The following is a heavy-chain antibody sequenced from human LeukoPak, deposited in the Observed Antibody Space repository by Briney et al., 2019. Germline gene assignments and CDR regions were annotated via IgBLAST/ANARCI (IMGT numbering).Heavy chain of an antibody. D-gene: IGHD3-22*01. J-gene: IGHJ4*02. CDR3: ARGGSVIVVVIDFDY. Sequence: ASVKVSCKASGYTFTSYYMHWVRQAPGQGLEWMGIINPSGGGTSYAQKFQGRVTMTRNTSTSTVYMELSSLRSEDTVVYYCARGGSVIVVVIDFDYWGQGTLVTVSS. CDR2: INPSGGGT. V-gene: IGHV1-46*01. CDR1: GYTFTSYY.